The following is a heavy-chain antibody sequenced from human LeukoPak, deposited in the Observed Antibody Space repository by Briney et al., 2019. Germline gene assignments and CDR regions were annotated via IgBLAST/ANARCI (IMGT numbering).Heavy chain of an antibody. CDR1: GFTVTNNY. J-gene: IGHJ3*02. D-gene: IGHD3-22*01. CDR3: ARYYDSSGQTGGAFDI. V-gene: IGHV3-66*01. Sequence: GGSLRLSCAASGFTVTNNYVTWVRQAPGKGLEWVSVIYSGGSTYYADSVKGRFTISRDNSKNTLYPQMNSLRAEDTAVYYCARYYDSSGQTGGAFDIWGQGTMVTVSS. CDR2: IYSGGST.